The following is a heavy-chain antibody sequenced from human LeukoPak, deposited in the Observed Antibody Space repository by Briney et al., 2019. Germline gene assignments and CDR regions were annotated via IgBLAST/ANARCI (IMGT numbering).Heavy chain of an antibody. CDR1: GFTFSSYA. V-gene: IGHV3-64D*06. J-gene: IGHJ4*02. Sequence: GGSLTLPCSVSGFTFSSYAMQWVRQAPGKGLEYVSSISSNGGSTYYAGSVKGRFTISRDHSKNTLFLQMSSLRTEDTAVYYCASPYSGYDYNFDHWGQGTLVTVSS. CDR3: ASPYSGYDYNFDH. D-gene: IGHD5-12*01. CDR2: ISSNGGST.